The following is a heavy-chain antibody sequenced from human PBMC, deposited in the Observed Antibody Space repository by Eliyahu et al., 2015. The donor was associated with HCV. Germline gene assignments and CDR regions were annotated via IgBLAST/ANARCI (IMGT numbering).Heavy chain of an antibody. J-gene: IGHJ4*02. CDR3: ARLRWSYFDY. CDR1: GFTVSSNY. V-gene: IGHV3-53*02. D-gene: IGHD4-23*01. Sequence: EVQLVETGGGLIQPGGSLRLXCAASGFTVSSNYMSWXRQAPGKGLEXVSVIYSGGSTYYADSVKGRFTISRDNSKNTLYLQMNSLRAEDTAVYYCARLRWSYFDYWGQGTLVTVSS. CDR2: IYSGGST.